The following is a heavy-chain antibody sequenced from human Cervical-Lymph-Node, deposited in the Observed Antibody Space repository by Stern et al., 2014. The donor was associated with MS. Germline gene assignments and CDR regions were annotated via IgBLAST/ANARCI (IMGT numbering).Heavy chain of an antibody. Sequence: EVQLVESGENLVQPGESLRLSCAASGFTFSTYWMSWVRQAPGKGLEWVANIKEDGSEKHYVDSVKGRFTISRDNAKKSLYLQMNSLRAEDTAMYYCARGMPFDYWGQGTLVTVSS. V-gene: IGHV3-7*01. D-gene: IGHD2-2*01. J-gene: IGHJ4*02. CDR3: ARGMPFDY. CDR2: IKEDGSEK. CDR1: GFTFSTYW.